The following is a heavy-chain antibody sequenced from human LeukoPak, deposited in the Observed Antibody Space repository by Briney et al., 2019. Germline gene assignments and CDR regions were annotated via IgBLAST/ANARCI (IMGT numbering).Heavy chain of an antibody. J-gene: IGHJ4*02. Sequence: SETLSLTCTVSGGSISSSSYYWGWIRQPPGKGLEWIGSIYYSGSTYYNPSLKSRVTISVDTSKNQFSLKLSSVTAADTTVYYCARLFWSYGLFDYWGQGTLVTVSS. CDR3: ARLFWSYGLFDY. CDR1: GGSISSSSYY. V-gene: IGHV4-39*01. D-gene: IGHD3-16*01. CDR2: IYYSGST.